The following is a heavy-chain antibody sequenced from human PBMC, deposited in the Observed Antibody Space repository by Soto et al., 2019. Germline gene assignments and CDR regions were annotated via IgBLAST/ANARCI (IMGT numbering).Heavy chain of an antibody. Sequence: QVQLQESGPGLVKPSQTLSLTCSVSGGSVSSGVHYWSWIRQPPGKGLEWIGYVYYTGSTYYNPSLESRVTISLDTSKNQFSLKMKSVTASDAAVYHCATESSGSSPLHFDFWGQGALVTVSS. V-gene: IGHV4-30-4*01. CDR1: GGSVSSGVHY. CDR2: VYYTGST. J-gene: IGHJ4*02. D-gene: IGHD6-19*01. CDR3: ATESSGSSPLHFDF.